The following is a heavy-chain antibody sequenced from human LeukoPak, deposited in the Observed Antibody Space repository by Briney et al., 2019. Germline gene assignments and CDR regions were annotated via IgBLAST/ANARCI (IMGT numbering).Heavy chain of an antibody. J-gene: IGHJ6*03. CDR3: ARGGLGYYYYMDV. CDR1: GGSISSYY. Sequence: PSETLSLTCTVSGGSISSYYWSWIRQPPGKGLEWIGNIFHIGSTNYNPSLKSRLTISVDKSKNQFPLNLNSVTTADTAVYYCARGGLGYYYYMDVWGRGTTVTVSS. CDR2: IFHIGST. D-gene: IGHD2-15*01. V-gene: IGHV4-59*01.